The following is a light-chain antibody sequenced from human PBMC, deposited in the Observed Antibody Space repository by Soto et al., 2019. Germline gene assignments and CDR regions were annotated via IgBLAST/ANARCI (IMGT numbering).Light chain of an antibody. J-gene: IGKJ3*01. CDR2: GAS. Sequence: EIVLTQSPGTLSLSPGERATLSCRASQSVSSSYLAWYQQKPGQAPRLLIYGASSRATGIPDRFSGSGSGTDFTLTISRLEPEDFAVYYCQQYGSSPSPFVPGTKVDIK. CDR1: QSVSSSY. V-gene: IGKV3-20*01. CDR3: QQYGSSPSP.